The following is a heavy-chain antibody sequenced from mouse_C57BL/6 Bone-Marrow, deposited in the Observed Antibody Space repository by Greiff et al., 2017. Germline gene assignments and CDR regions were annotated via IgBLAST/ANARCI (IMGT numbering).Heavy chain of an antibody. J-gene: IGHJ2*01. CDR2: IDPEDGET. D-gene: IGHD2-1*01. CDR3: ARYYGNCFDY. V-gene: IGHV14-2*01. CDR1: GFNIKDYY. Sequence: EVKLEESGAELVKPGASVKLSCTASGFNIKDYYMHWVKQRTEQGLEWIGRIDPEDGETKYGPRFQGKATITADTSTNTAYLQLSSLTSEDTAVYYCARYYGNCFDYWGQGTTLTVSS.